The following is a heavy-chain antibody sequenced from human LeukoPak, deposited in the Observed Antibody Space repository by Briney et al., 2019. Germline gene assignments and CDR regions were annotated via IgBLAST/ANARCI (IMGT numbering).Heavy chain of an antibody. CDR3: AKGLSSGYCSGGSCYGYYGMDV. Sequence: GGSLRLSCAASGFTFSSYAMSWVRQAPGKGLEWVSAISGSGGSTYYADSVKGRFTISRDNSKNKLFLQMNSLRAEDTAVYYCAKGLSSGYCSGGSCYGYYGMDVWGQGTTVTVSS. CDR2: ISGSGGST. J-gene: IGHJ6*02. D-gene: IGHD2-15*01. V-gene: IGHV3-23*01. CDR1: GFTFSSYA.